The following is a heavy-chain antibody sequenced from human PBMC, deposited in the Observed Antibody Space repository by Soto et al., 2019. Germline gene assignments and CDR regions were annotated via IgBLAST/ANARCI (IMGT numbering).Heavy chain of an antibody. CDR2: IIPIFGTA. D-gene: IGHD6-6*01. Sequence: QVQLVQSGAEVKKPGSSVKVSCKASGGTFSSYAISWVRQAPGQGLEWMGGIIPIFGTANYAQKFQGRVTITADESTSTAYMELSSLRSGDTAVYYCARVSALRIAAQMSWFDPWGQGTLVTVSS. CDR1: GGTFSSYA. CDR3: ARVSALRIAAQMSWFDP. V-gene: IGHV1-69*12. J-gene: IGHJ5*02.